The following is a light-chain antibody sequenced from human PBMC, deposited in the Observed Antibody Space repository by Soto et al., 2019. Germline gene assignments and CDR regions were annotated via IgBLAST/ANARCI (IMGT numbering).Light chain of an antibody. CDR3: QQFDGSSWT. CDR2: AAS. CDR1: QNINIAS. V-gene: IGKV3-20*01. J-gene: IGKJ1*01. Sequence: EVVLTQSRGTLSLSPGEGVTLSCRASQNINIASLAWYQQKPGQTPRVLIYAASSRATGIPDRFSGSGSGTDFTLTISRLEPEDSAVYYCQQFDGSSWTFGQGTKVEIK.